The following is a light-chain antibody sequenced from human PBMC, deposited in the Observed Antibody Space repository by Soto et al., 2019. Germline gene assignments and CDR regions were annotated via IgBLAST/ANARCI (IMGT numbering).Light chain of an antibody. V-gene: IGKV3-20*01. CDR3: QQYGNSPRT. J-gene: IGKJ1*01. CDR2: GAS. Sequence: EIVMTQSPATLSVSPGERATLSCRASQNVNSNFLAWYQQKPGQAPRLLISGASNRATGIPDRFSGSGSGTDFTLTISRLEPEDFAVYYCQQYGNSPRTFGQGTKVDIK. CDR1: QNVNSNF.